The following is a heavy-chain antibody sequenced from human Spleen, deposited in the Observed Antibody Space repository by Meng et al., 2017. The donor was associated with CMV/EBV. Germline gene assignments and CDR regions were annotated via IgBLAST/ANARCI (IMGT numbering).Heavy chain of an antibody. J-gene: IGHJ4*02. CDR2: ISGSGGST. D-gene: IGHD3-10*01. CDR3: AGDRGVNDYFDY. Sequence: GESLKISCAASGFIFSSYAMHWVRQAPGKGLEWVSAISGSGGSTYYADSVKGRFTISRDNSKNTLYLQMNSLRAEDTAVYYCAGDRGVNDYFDYWGQGTLVTVSS. V-gene: IGHV3-23*01. CDR1: GFIFSSYA.